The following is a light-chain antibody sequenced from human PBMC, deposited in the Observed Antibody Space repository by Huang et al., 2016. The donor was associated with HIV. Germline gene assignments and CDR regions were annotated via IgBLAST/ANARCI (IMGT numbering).Light chain of an antibody. J-gene: IGKJ2*01. CDR3: QQYDNLYT. V-gene: IGKV1-33*01. Sequence: DIQMTQSPSSLSASVGDRVTITCQASQDIKKYLKWYKQKPWNAPKVLIYDASKLETGAPSRGNGNGAGTDFTLTINSLQAEEIEKYYRQQYDNLYTFGQGTKLEIK. CDR2: DAS. CDR1: QDIKKY.